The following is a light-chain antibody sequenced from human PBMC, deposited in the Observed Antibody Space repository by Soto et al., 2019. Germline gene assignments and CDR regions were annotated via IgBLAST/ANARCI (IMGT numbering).Light chain of an antibody. V-gene: IGLV1-47*01. CDR1: SSNIGSNY. J-gene: IGLJ2*01. CDR3: AAWDDSLSAVV. Sequence: QLVLTQPPSASGTPGQRVTISCSGSSSNIGSNYVYRYQQLPGTAPKLLIYRNNQRPSGVPDRFSGSKSGTSASLAISGLRSEDEADYYCAAWDDSLSAVVFGGGTKLTVL. CDR2: RNN.